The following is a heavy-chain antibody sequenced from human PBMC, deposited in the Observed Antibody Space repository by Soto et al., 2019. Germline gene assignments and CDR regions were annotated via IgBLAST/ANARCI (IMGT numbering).Heavy chain of an antibody. CDR3: ARDQHNNDAFDI. CDR2: IYSGGST. V-gene: IGHV3-66*01. Sequence: GGSLRLSCAASGFTVSSNYMSWVRQAPGKGLEWVSVIYSGGSTYYADSVKGRFTISRDNSKNTLYLQMNSLRAEDTAVYYCARDQHNNDAFDIWGQGTMVTVSS. CDR1: GFTVSSNY. J-gene: IGHJ3*02.